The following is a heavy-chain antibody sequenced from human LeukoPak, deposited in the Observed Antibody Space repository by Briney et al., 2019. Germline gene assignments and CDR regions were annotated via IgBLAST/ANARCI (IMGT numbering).Heavy chain of an antibody. CDR1: GFTFSSYA. V-gene: IGHV3-23*01. CDR3: AKAYYYDSSGYYFDY. Sequence: PGGSLRLSCAASGFTFSSYAMSWVRRAPGKGLEWVSAISGSGGSTYYADSVKGRFTISRDNSKNTLYLQMNSLRAEDTAVYYCAKAYYYDSSGYYFDYWGQGTLVTVSS. D-gene: IGHD3-22*01. J-gene: IGHJ4*02. CDR2: ISGSGGST.